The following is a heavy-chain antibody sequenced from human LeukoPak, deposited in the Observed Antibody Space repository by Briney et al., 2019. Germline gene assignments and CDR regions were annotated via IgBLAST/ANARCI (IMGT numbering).Heavy chain of an antibody. CDR2: INHSGST. V-gene: IGHV4-34*01. J-gene: IGHJ4*02. Sequence: SETLSLTCAVYGGSFSGYYWSWIRQPPGKGLEWIGEINHSGSTNYNPSLKSRVTISVDKSKNQFSLKLSSVTAADTAVYYCARVREWPDLGFDYWGQGTLVTVSS. CDR3: ARVREWPDLGFDY. D-gene: IGHD1-14*01. CDR1: GGSFSGYY.